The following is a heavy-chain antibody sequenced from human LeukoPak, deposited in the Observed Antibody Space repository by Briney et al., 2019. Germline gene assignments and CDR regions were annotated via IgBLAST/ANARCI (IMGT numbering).Heavy chain of an antibody. J-gene: IGHJ6*03. Sequence: SETLSLTCAVYGGSFSGYYWSWIRQPPGKGLEWIGEINHSGSTNYNPSLKSRVTISVDTSKNQFSLKLSSVTAADTAVYYCARRECSSTSCSGDYYYYMDVWGKGTTVTVSS. D-gene: IGHD2-2*01. CDR1: GGSFSGYY. CDR3: ARRECSSTSCSGDYYYYMDV. V-gene: IGHV4-34*01. CDR2: INHSGST.